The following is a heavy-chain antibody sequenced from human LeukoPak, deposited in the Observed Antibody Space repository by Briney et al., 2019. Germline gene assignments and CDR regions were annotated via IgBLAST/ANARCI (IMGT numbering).Heavy chain of an antibody. CDR1: GGSISSSSYY. J-gene: IGHJ4*02. Sequence: SETLSLTCTVSGGSISSSSYYWGWIRQPPGKGLEWIGSIYYSGGTYYNPSLKSRVTISVDTSKNQFSLKLSSVTAADTAVYYCASRIVVPAAMGFFDYWGQGTLVTVSS. D-gene: IGHD2-2*01. CDR3: ASRIVVPAAMGFFDY. CDR2: IYYSGGT. V-gene: IGHV4-39*01.